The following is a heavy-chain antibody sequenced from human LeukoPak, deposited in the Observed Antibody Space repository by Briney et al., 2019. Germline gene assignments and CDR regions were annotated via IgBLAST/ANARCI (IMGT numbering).Heavy chain of an antibody. CDR1: GYSFPNYW. CDR3: ARRPTYSGYDVSDAFDI. D-gene: IGHD5-12*01. CDR2: VYPATSDT. V-gene: IGHV5-51*01. Sequence: GESLKISCKGSGYSFPNYWIGWVRQMPGKGLEWIGIVYPATSDTTYSPSFQGQVTISADKSISTAYLQWSSLKALDTAMYYCARRPTYSGYDVSDAFDIWGQGTMVTVSS. J-gene: IGHJ3*02.